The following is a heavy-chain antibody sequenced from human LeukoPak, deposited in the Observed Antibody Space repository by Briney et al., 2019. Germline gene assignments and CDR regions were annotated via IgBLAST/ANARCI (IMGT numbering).Heavy chain of an antibody. J-gene: IGHJ4*02. Sequence: SETLSLTCTVSGGSFSSGSYYWSWIRQPPGKGLEWIGYIYYSGSTNYNPSLKSRVTISVDTSKNQFSLKLSSVTAADTAVYYCASSDSSSWHRPFDYWGQGTLVTVSS. D-gene: IGHD6-13*01. CDR1: GGSFSSGSYY. V-gene: IGHV4-61*01. CDR3: ASSDSSSWHRPFDY. CDR2: IYYSGST.